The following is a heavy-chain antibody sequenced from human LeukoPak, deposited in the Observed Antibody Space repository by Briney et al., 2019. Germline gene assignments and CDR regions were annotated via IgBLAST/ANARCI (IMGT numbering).Heavy chain of an antibody. D-gene: IGHD4-11*01. J-gene: IGHJ5*02. CDR2: ISASGVTT. V-gene: IGHV3-23*01. CDR1: GFTFSSYA. Sequence: GGSLRLSCAASGFTFSSYAMSWVRQAPGKELEWVSAISASGVTTHYADSVKGRFTISRDNSKNTLYLQMSSLRAEDAAIYYCAKDSRGNYVAWLDPWGQGTLVSVSS. CDR3: AKDSRGNYVAWLDP.